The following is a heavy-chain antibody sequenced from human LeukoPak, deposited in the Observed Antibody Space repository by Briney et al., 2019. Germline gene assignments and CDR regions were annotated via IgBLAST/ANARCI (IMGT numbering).Heavy chain of an antibody. Sequence: GGSLRLSCAASGFTFSSYSMNWVRQAPGKGLEWVSSISSTGSYIYYTDSVKGRFTISRDNAKNSLYLQMNSLRAEDAAVYYCAIDRMGYWGQGTLVTVSS. CDR2: ISSTGSYI. D-gene: IGHD2-8*01. CDR3: AIDRMGY. V-gene: IGHV3-21*01. J-gene: IGHJ4*02. CDR1: GFTFSSYS.